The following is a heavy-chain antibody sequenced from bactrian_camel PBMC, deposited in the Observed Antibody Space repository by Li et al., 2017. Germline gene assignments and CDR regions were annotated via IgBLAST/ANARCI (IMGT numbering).Heavy chain of an antibody. J-gene: IGHJ4*01. D-gene: IGHD2*01. CDR3: GAGRCRWSSVDGEQHYFDPKY. CDR1: GYAFSQYC. V-gene: IGHV3S9*01. Sequence: HVQLVESGGGSVQAGESLRLSCVASGYAFSQYCMGWFRQVRGKDLEGIAVIEPDGTTTYADSVKGRFTISRDNAKNTLYLLMDSLKPEDTAMYYCGAGRCRWSSVDGEQHYFDPKYWGQGTQVTVS. CDR2: IEPDGTT.